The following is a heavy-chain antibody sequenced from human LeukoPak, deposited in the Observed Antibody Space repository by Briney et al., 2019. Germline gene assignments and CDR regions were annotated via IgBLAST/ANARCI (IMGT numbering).Heavy chain of an antibody. CDR2: ISYDGSNK. CDR3: APEYGSSTSCLTTVTTESGHFDY. CDR1: GFTFSSYA. D-gene: IGHD2-2*01. Sequence: GRSLRLSCAASGFTFSSYAMHWVRQAPGKGLEWVAVISYDGSNKYYADSVKGRFTISRDNSKNTLYLQMNSLRAEDTAVYYFAPEYGSSTSCLTTVTTESGHFDYWGQGTLVTVSS. J-gene: IGHJ4*02. V-gene: IGHV3-30-3*01.